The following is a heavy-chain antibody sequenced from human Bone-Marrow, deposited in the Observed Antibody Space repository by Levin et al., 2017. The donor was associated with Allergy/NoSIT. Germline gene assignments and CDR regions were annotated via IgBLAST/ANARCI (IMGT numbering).Heavy chain of an antibody. CDR2: ITLVLGVA. V-gene: IGHV1-69*04. D-gene: IGHD2-2*01. CDR1: GGTFNSHT. Sequence: ASVKVSCKASGGTFNSHTVNWVRQAPGRGLEWMGKITLVLGVATYGQNFQGRVTISADKSTATAYMDLSSLRSDDTAVYYCATDVGYPVVNYGMNVWGQGTTVTVSS. CDR3: ATDVGYPVVNYGMNV. J-gene: IGHJ6*02.